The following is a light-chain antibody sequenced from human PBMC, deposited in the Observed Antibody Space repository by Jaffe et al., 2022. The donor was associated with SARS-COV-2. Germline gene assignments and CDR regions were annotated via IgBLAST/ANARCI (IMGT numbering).Light chain of an antibody. CDR1: SSDVGGYIY. CDR3: SSSTSSTTLV. CDR2: EVS. J-gene: IGLJ2*01. Sequence: QSALTQPASVSGSPGQSITISCTGTSSDVGGYIYVSWYQQHPGKAPKLMIYEVSNRPSGVPYRFSGSKSGNTASLTISGLQAEDEADYYCSSSTSSTTLVFGGGTKVTVL. V-gene: IGLV2-14*01.